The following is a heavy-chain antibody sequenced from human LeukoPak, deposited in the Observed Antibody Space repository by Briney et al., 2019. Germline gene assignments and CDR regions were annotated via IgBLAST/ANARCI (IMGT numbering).Heavy chain of an antibody. D-gene: IGHD1-26*01. CDR3: ARDRTGGSYLFDY. J-gene: IGHJ4*02. Sequence: GSLRLSCAASGFTFRSYWMSWVRQAPGKGLEWVATINQDVSQIKYVDSVKGRFTISRDNSKNTLYLQMNSLRDEDTAVYYCARDRTGGSYLFDYWGQGTLVTVSS. CDR1: GFTFRSYW. V-gene: IGHV3-7*01. CDR2: INQDVSQI.